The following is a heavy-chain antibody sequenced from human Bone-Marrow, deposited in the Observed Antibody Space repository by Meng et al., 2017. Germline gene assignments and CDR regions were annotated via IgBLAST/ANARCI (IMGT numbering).Heavy chain of an antibody. CDR3: ARVHFDY. Sequence: LGEAGGCVASLGRAMCLPLSAFGFTLGSYAMHWVRQAPGNGLEWVAVISYDGSNKYYADSVKGRFTISRDNSKNTLHLQMNSLRAEDTAVYYCARVHFDYWGQGTLVTVSS. CDR2: ISYDGSNK. V-gene: IGHV3-30*01. J-gene: IGHJ4*02. CDR1: GFTLGSYA.